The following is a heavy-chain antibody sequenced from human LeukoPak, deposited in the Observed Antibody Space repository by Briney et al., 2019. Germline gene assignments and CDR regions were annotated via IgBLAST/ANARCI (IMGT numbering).Heavy chain of an antibody. Sequence: PSETLSLTCTVYGASFSADCWSWIPSPPGKDRKCIGEINHGGITNYNPSLKSRVTISLDTSKNQFSLRLNSVIAADTAVYYCARTQWVTGRPEEYWGQGTLVTVSS. D-gene: IGHD1-26*01. J-gene: IGHJ4*02. CDR2: INHGGIT. V-gene: IGHV4-34*01. CDR3: ARTQWVTGRPEEY. CDR1: GASFSADC.